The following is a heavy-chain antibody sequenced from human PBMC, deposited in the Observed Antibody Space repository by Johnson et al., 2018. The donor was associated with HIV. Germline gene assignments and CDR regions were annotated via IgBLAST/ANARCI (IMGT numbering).Heavy chain of an antibody. CDR1: GFRFSDYY. CDR3: ARGRKDIEAADGLDNDAFDM. D-gene: IGHD5-12*01. CDR2: ISYDGNNK. Sequence: QVQLVESGGGLVKPRGSLRLYCAGSGFRFSDYYMSWIRQAPGKGLEWVAVISYDGNNKYYADSVKGRVTISRDNSKNTLYLQMDSLRPEDMAVYYCARGRKDIEAADGLDNDAFDMWGQGTLVTVSS. V-gene: IGHV3-30*03. J-gene: IGHJ3*02.